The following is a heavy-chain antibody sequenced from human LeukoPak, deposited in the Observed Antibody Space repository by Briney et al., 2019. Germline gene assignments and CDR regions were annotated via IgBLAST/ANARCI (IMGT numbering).Heavy chain of an antibody. J-gene: IGHJ4*02. V-gene: IGHV3-21*01. Sequence: GGSLRLSCAASGFTFSSYSMNWVRQAPGKGLEWVSSISSSSSYIYYADSVKGRFTISRDNAKNSLYLQMNSLRAEDTAVYYCARGGARTRGVADYWGQGTLVTVSS. D-gene: IGHD1-26*01. CDR1: GFTFSSYS. CDR2: ISSSSSYI. CDR3: ARGGARTRGVADY.